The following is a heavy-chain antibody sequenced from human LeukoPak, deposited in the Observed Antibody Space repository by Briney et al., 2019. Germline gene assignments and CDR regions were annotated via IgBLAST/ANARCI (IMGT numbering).Heavy chain of an antibody. J-gene: IGHJ4*02. Sequence: PGGSLRLSCAATGITFSNFPMHWVRQAPGKGLEWVAVISYDGNTKYYADSVKGRFAITRDNSKNTLYLHMNSLRAEDTAVYYCARDWEDGYNLFDYWGQGTLVTVSS. CDR1: GITFSNFP. D-gene: IGHD5-24*01. CDR3: ARDWEDGYNLFDY. CDR2: ISYDGNTK. V-gene: IGHV3-30*09.